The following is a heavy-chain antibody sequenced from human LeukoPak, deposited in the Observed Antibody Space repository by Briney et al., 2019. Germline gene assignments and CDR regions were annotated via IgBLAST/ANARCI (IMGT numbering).Heavy chain of an antibody. Sequence: SETLSLTCTVSGGSISSYYWSWIRQPPGKGLEWIGYIYYSGSTNYSPSLKSRVTLSVDTSKNQFSLKLSSVTAADTAVYYCARDLPVAVAGTGWFDPWGQGTLVTASS. CDR1: GGSISSYY. CDR3: ARDLPVAVAGTGWFDP. J-gene: IGHJ5*02. V-gene: IGHV4-59*01. D-gene: IGHD6-19*01. CDR2: IYYSGST.